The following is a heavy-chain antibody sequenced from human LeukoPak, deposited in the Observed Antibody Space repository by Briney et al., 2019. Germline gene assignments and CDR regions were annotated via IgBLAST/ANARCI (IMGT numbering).Heavy chain of an antibody. V-gene: IGHV4-39*01. Sequence: SETLSLTCIVSSGSFTSSSYYWGWIRQPPGKGLEWIGSIYYSGSTYYNPSLKSRVTVSVDTSKNQFSLKLSSVTAADTAVYYCVRGSTLRHYQYWGQGTLVTVSS. CDR3: VRGSTLRHYQY. D-gene: IGHD3-16*01. J-gene: IGHJ4*02. CDR2: IYYSGST. CDR1: SGSFTSSSYY.